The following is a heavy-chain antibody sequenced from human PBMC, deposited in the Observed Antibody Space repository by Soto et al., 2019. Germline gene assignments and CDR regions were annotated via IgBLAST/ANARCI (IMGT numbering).Heavy chain of an antibody. CDR2: VYHDGSS. CDR3: ARDRRVYASSWSPLYDALDI. CDR1: VSSINSGHY. V-gene: IGHV4-38-2*02. J-gene: IGHJ3*02. D-gene: IGHD6-13*01. Sequence: SETLSLTCIVSVSSINSGHYWGWIRQPPGGGLAWVGSVYHDGSSYWKSSLKRRVALSIDKSKNQFSLNLSSVTAADTAIYSCARDRRVYASSWSPLYDALDIWGPGTVVTVSS.